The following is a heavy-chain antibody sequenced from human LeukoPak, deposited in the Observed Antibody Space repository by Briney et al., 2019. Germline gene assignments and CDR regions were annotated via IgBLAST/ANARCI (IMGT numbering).Heavy chain of an antibody. CDR1: GYTFTDYA. V-gene: IGHV1-3*01. CDR2: TNAGNGNT. CDR3: ARGRWSGTSLAYYFDY. J-gene: IGHJ4*02. Sequence: GASVKVSCKASGYTFTDYAIHWVRLAPGQSLEWMGWTNAGNGNTKYSQKFQGRVTITRDTSANTAYMELSSLRSEDTAVYYYARGRWSGTSLAYYFDYWGQGTLVTVSS. D-gene: IGHD3-3*01.